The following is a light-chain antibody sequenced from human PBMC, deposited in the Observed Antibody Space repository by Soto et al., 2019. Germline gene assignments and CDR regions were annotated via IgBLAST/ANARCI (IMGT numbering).Light chain of an antibody. J-gene: IGLJ2*01. Sequence: QSALTQPASVSGSPGQSITISCTGTSSDVGHYHYVSWYQHHPGKAPKLMIYDVDNRPSGVSNRFSGSKSGNTASLTISGLQAEDEADYYCYSYTSSGTYVVFGGGTKLTVL. CDR3: YSYTSSGTYVV. V-gene: IGLV2-14*03. CDR1: SSDVGHYHY. CDR2: DVD.